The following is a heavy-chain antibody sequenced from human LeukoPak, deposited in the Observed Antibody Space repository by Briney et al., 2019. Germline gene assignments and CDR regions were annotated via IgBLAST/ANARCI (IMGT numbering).Heavy chain of an antibody. CDR3: SRLCGGDCNKGDY. CDR1: GFSFSGST. D-gene: IGHD2-21*02. CDR2: IRSKADSYAT. V-gene: IGHV3-73*01. J-gene: IGHJ4*02. Sequence: GGSLRLSCAASGFSFSGSTTHWVRQASGKGLEWVGRIRSKADSYATAYAASVKGRFTISRDDSKNTAYLQMNSLKTEDTAMYYCSRLCGGDCNKGDYWGQGTLVTVSS.